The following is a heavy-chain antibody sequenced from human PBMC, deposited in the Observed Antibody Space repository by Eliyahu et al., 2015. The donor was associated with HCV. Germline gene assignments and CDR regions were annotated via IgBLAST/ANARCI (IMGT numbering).Heavy chain of an antibody. Sequence: QVQLQQWGAGLLKPSETLSLTCAAYGGSFRAFYWSWIRQAPGRELEWIGEITHSGGTNXNPSLNSRLTISIDTSKSQFSLKLTSVTAADTAVYYCAGLRGVIFYNYHAMDVWGQGTTVTVSS. CDR2: ITHSGGT. CDR1: GGSFRAFY. J-gene: IGHJ6*02. CDR3: AGLRGVIFYNYHAMDV. D-gene: IGHD3-10*01. V-gene: IGHV4-34*02.